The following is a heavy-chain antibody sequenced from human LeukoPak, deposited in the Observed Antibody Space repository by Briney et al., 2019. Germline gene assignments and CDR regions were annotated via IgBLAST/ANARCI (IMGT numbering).Heavy chain of an antibody. V-gene: IGHV4-31*03. J-gene: IGHJ6*02. Sequence: SETLSLTCTISGASISTGGFFWTWIRQPPGEGLEWIGYIYYTGSVDYNASLKSRLTISLDTSTNRFSLKLNSVTAADTAVYYCARDHSYYFGSQTSTLDVWGQGTAVTVSS. CDR1: GASISTGGFF. CDR2: IYYTGSV. CDR3: ARDHSYYFGSQTSTLDV. D-gene: IGHD3-10*01.